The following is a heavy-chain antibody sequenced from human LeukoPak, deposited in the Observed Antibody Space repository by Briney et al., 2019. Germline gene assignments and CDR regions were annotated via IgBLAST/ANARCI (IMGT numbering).Heavy chain of an antibody. CDR1: EFTFSTYS. CDR3: AKDPSPSSYDYVWGSYRQGGDYFDY. J-gene: IGHJ4*02. V-gene: IGHV3-30*04. CDR2: ISYDGSNK. D-gene: IGHD3-16*02. Sequence: PGGSLRLSCAASEFTFSTYSMHWVRQAPGKELDWVAVISYDGSNKYYADSVKGRFTISRDNSKNTLYLQMNSLRAEDTAVYYCAKDPSPSSYDYVWGSYRQGGDYFDYWGQGTLVTVSS.